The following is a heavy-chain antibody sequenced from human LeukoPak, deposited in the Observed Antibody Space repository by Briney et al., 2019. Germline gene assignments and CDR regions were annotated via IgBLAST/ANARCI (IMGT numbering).Heavy chain of an antibody. J-gene: IGHJ4*02. D-gene: IGHD3-16*01. CDR2: IHTSGST. Sequence: SQTLSLTCTVSGGSISSGDYYWSWIRQPPGKGLEWVGYIHTSGSTSFNPSLKSRLSFSIDTSKNQVSLRLSSVTATDTAVYYCTRRRGGWGEGEFDFWGQGIPVTVST. V-gene: IGHV4-30-4*01. CDR3: TRRRGGWGEGEFDF. CDR1: GGSISSGDYY.